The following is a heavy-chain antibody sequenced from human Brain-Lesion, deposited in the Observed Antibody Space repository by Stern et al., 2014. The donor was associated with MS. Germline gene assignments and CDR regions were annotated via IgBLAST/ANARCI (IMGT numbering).Heavy chain of an antibody. V-gene: IGHV4-61*02. CDR1: GGSISSGGYY. D-gene: IGHD2-2*01. J-gene: IGHJ6*02. CDR2: IFNSGST. Sequence: QVQLVQSGPGLVKPSQTLSLSCTVSGGSISSGGYYWSWTRQPAGKGLEWIGRIFNSGSTSYNPSLKSRVTISIDTSKNQFSLRLNSMTAADTAVYYCARGRVVPGFQYYATDVWGQGTTVIVSS. CDR3: ARGRVVPGFQYYATDV.